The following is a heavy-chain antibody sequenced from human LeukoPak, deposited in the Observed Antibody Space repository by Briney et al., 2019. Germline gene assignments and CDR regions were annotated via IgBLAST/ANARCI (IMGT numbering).Heavy chain of an antibody. V-gene: IGHV3-21*01. CDR2: LSSSGSAV. J-gene: IGHJ4*02. CDR1: GFTFSTYA. Sequence: EGSLRLSCAASGFTFSTYAMHWVRQAPGKGLEWVSSLSSSGSAVFYADSVKGRFTISRDNTKNSLYLQMSSLRAEDTAVYYCVRGDGRDYWGQGTLVTVSS. D-gene: IGHD5-24*01. CDR3: VRGDGRDY.